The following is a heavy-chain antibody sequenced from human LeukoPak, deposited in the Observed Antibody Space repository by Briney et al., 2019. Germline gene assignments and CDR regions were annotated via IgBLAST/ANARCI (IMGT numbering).Heavy chain of an antibody. D-gene: IGHD5-18*01. CDR2: IRYDGSNK. CDR1: GFTFNNYD. J-gene: IGHJ4*02. Sequence: GGSLRLSCAASGFTFNNYDMHWVRQAPGKGLDWVAFIRYDGSNKYYADSVKGRFTISRDNSKNTLYMQMNSLRPEDTAVYYCAKGATATVDYWGRGTLVTVSS. V-gene: IGHV3-30*02. CDR3: AKGATATVDY.